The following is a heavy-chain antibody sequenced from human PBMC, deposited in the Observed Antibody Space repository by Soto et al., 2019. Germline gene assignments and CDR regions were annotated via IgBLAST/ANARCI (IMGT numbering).Heavy chain of an antibody. CDR2: IYWDDDK. CDR1: GFLLSTSGVG. D-gene: IGHD3-10*01. Sequence: QITLKESGPTLVKPTQTLKLTCTFSGFLLSTSGVGVAWIRHPPGKALEWLSLIYWDDDKRYSPSLKARLTNPKDTSKNHVVLTTTNMHPVDTTTYYCAHTPEGASRIRGPGRDFQHWGQGNLVTVSS. J-gene: IGHJ1*01. V-gene: IGHV2-5*02. CDR3: AHTPEGASRIRGPGRDFQH.